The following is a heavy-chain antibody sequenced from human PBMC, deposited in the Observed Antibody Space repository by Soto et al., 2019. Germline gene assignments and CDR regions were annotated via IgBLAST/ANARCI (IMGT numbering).Heavy chain of an antibody. D-gene: IGHD5-12*01. CDR2: INHSGST. Sequence: SETLSLTCAVYGGSFSGYYWSWIRQPPGKGLEWIGEINHSGSTNYNPSLKSRVTISVDTSKNQFSLKLSSVTAADTAVYYCAREARKRFGYGVGHYYYMDVWGKGTTVTVSS. V-gene: IGHV4-34*01. CDR3: AREARKRFGYGVGHYYYMDV. CDR1: GGSFSGYY. J-gene: IGHJ6*03.